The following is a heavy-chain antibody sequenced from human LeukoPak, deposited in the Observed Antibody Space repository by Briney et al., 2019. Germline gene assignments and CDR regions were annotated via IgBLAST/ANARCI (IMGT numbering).Heavy chain of an antibody. D-gene: IGHD4/OR15-4a*01. Sequence: PGGSLRLSCAASGFTFSSYAMDGVRQAPGKGLEWVAVISYDGSNKYCADSVKGRFTISRDNSKNTLYLQMNSLRPDDTAVYYCTRGGCSFHDYWGQGTLVTVSS. CDR3: TRGGCSFHDY. J-gene: IGHJ4*02. CDR1: GFTFSSYA. V-gene: IGHV3-30-3*01. CDR2: ISYDGSNK.